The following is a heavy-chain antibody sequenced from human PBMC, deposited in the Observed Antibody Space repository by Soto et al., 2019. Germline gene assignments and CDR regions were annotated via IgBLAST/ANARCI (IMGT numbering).Heavy chain of an antibody. CDR2: ISGSGGST. V-gene: IGHV3-23*01. CDR1: GFSFSSYS. Sequence: EVQLLESGGGLVQPGGSLRISCAASGFSFSSYSMIWVRKAPGKGLEWVSTISGSGGSTYYIDSVKGRFTISRDNSKNTLYLQMNSLRDEDTAAYYCAKDWTAIWGQGTMVTVSS. CDR3: AKDWTAI. D-gene: IGHD2-21*02. J-gene: IGHJ3*02.